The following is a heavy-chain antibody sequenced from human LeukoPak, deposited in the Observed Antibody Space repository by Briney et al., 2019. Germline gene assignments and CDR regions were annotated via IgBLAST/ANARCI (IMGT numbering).Heavy chain of an antibody. D-gene: IGHD1-20*01. CDR3: ARGDWYNWNVLVDN. CDR2: ISAYNGNT. Sequence: GASVKVSCKASGYTFTSYGISWLRQAPGQGLEWMGWISAYNGNTNYAQKLQGRVTMTTDTSTSTAYMELRSLRSDDTAVYYCARGDWYNWNVLVDNWGQGTLVTVSS. V-gene: IGHV1-18*01. CDR1: GYTFTSYG. J-gene: IGHJ4*02.